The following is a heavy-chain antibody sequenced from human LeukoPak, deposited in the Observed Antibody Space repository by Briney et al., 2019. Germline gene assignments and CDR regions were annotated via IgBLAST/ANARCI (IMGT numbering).Heavy chain of an antibody. CDR3: AIGDIVAVPAASFDY. CDR2: IYPGDSDT. CDR1: GYSFTSYW. V-gene: IGHV5-51*01. D-gene: IGHD2-2*01. J-gene: IGHJ4*02. Sequence: GESLKISCKGSGYSFTSYWIGWVRQMPGKGLEWMGIIYPGDSDTRYSPSFQGQVTISADKSISTAYLQWSSLKASDTAMYYCAIGDIVAVPAASFDYWGQGTLVTVSS.